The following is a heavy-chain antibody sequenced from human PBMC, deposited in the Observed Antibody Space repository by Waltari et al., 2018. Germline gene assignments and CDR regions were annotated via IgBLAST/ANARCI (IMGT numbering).Heavy chain of an antibody. V-gene: IGHV1-18*01. CDR2: ISASNGNT. CDR3: ARAGAEVTTHFDV. J-gene: IGHJ4*02. D-gene: IGHD4-17*01. Sequence: QLVQSGPEVKKPGASVKVPCKASGYPFNIFGVTWVRQAPGQGLEWMGWISASNGNTNYAEKVQDRVTMTTDTSTNTAYMELKSLRFDDTAVYYCARAGAEVTTHFDVWGQGTPVTVSS. CDR1: GYPFNIFG.